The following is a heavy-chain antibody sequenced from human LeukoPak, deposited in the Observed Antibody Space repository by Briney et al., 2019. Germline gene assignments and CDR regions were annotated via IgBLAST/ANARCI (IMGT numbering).Heavy chain of an antibody. CDR2: INPNTGDT. D-gene: IGHD3-10*01. CDR3: ARSRRVGNGEYPDY. V-gene: IGHV1-2*02. CDR1: GYTFTGYY. J-gene: IGHJ4*02. Sequence: ASVKVSCKASGYTFTGYYMHWVRKTPGQGLEWMGWINPNTGDTNYGRKFQGGVTMTRDTSINTAYMELRSLRSDDTVVYYCARSRRVGNGEYPDYWGQGTLVTVSS.